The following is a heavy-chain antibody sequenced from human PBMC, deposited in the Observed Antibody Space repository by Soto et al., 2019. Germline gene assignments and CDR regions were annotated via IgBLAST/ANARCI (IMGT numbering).Heavy chain of an antibody. J-gene: IGHJ5*02. D-gene: IGHD6-19*01. CDR3: ARGGYSSGYAWFAP. CDR1: GGSFSGYY. V-gene: IGHV4-34*01. CDR2: IYHSGST. Sequence: SETLSLICAVNGGSFSGYYWSWIRQSPGKGLEWIGEIYHSGSTNYNPSLKSRVTISVDTSKNQFSLRLISVTAADTGVYNCARGGYSSGYAWFAPWAQGTPAPVS.